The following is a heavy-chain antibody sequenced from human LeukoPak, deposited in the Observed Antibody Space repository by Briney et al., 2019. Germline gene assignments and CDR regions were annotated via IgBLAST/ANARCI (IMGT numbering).Heavy chain of an antibody. CDR2: ISAYNGNT. J-gene: IGHJ3*02. CDR3: AREAAYYYDSSGYYQPLDAFDI. Sequence: GASVKVSCKASGYTFTSYGISWVRQAPGQGLEWMGWISAYNGNTNYAQKLQGRVTMTTDTSTSTAYMELRSLRSDDTAVYYCAREAAYYYDSSGYYQPLDAFDIWGQGTMVTVSS. CDR1: GYTFTSYG. D-gene: IGHD3-22*01. V-gene: IGHV1-18*01.